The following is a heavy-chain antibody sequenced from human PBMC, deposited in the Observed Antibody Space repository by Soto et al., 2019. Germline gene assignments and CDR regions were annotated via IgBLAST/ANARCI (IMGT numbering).Heavy chain of an antibody. V-gene: IGHV3-30*18. J-gene: IGHJ6*02. CDR2: ISYDGSNK. D-gene: IGHD3-10*01. CDR3: AKEITVVRGNYYGMDV. CDR1: GFTFSSYG. Sequence: QVQLVESGGGVVQPGRSLRLSCAASGFTFSSYGMHWVRQAPGKGLEWVAVISYDGSNKYYADSVKGRFTISRDNSKNTLYLQMNSLRAEDTAVYYCAKEITVVRGNYYGMDVWGQGTTVTVSS.